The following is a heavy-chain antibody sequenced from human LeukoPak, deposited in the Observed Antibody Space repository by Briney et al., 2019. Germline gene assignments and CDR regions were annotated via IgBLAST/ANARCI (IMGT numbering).Heavy chain of an antibody. V-gene: IGHV1-18*01. CDR1: GSTFTIYG. CDR3: ARGHGEGSSRYGKADY. D-gene: IGHD6-13*01. J-gene: IGHJ4*02. Sequence: ASVTLSCTSSGSTFTIYGISWVWHAPGQGLEWMGWFSAYNGNTNYAQKLQGRVTMTTDTSTSTVYMELSSLRSEATAVYYYARGHGEGSSRYGKADYSSQGTLVTVSS. CDR2: FSAYNGNT.